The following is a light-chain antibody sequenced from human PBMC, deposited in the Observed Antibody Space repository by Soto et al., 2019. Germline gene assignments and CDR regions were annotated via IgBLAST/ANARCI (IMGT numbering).Light chain of an antibody. CDR2: GAS. V-gene: IGKV3-20*01. J-gene: IGKJ4*01. Sequence: EIVLTQSPGTLSLSPGERATLSCRASQSVSSSYLAWYQQKPGQAPRLLIYGASSRATGIPDRFSGSGSGTDFTLTISILEPEDVAVYYCQQYGSLLTFGGGTKVEIK. CDR1: QSVSSSY. CDR3: QQYGSLLT.